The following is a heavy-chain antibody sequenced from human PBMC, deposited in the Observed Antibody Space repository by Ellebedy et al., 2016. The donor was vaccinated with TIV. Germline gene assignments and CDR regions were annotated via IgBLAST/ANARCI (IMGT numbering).Heavy chain of an antibody. CDR1: GYSFTSYW. CDR2: IYPGDSDT. Sequence: GESLKISXKGSGYSFTSYWIGWVRQMPGKGLEWMGIIYPGDSDTRYSPSFQGQVTISADKSISTAYLQWSSLKASDTAMYYCARTGMRWEPRDAFDIWGQGTMVTVSS. CDR3: ARTGMRWEPRDAFDI. J-gene: IGHJ3*02. V-gene: IGHV5-51*01. D-gene: IGHD1-26*01.